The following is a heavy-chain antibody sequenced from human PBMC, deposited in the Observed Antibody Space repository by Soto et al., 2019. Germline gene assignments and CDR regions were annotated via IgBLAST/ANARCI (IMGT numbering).Heavy chain of an antibody. CDR2: ISAYNGNT. CDR3: ARVVPAATYYYYGMDV. D-gene: IGHD2-2*01. J-gene: IGHJ6*02. Sequence: ASVKVSCKASGYTFTSYGISWVRQAPGQGLEWMGWISAYNGNTNYAQKLQGRVTMTTDTSTSTDYMELRSLRSDDTAVYYCARVVPAATYYYYGMDVWGQGTTVTVSS. CDR1: GYTFTSYG. V-gene: IGHV1-18*04.